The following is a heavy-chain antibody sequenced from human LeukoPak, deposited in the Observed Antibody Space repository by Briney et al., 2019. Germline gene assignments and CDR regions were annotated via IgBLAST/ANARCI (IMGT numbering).Heavy chain of an antibody. Sequence: SETLSLTCTVSGGSITSSTSYWGWIRQPPGKGLEWIGTIYYSGSTYYNPSLKSRATMSVDTSKNQFSLKLSSVTAADTAVYYCARAQTYYDFWSGYYTEWFDPWGQGTLVTVSS. CDR3: ARAQTYYDFWSGYYTEWFDP. D-gene: IGHD3-3*01. CDR1: GGSITSSTSY. CDR2: IYYSGST. J-gene: IGHJ5*02. V-gene: IGHV4-39*01.